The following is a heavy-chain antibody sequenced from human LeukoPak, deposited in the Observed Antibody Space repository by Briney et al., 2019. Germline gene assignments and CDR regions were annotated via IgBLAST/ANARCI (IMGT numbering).Heavy chain of an antibody. CDR3: ARRIAAAAAPYYFDY. J-gene: IGHJ4*02. CDR1: GITFSNYA. Sequence: PGGSLRLSCVASGITFSNYAVSWVRKAPEKGLDWVSVISGSAHKIRYADSVKGRFTISRDNAKNTLYLQMNSLRAEDTAVYYCARRIAAAAAPYYFDYWGQGTLVTVSS. D-gene: IGHD6-13*01. CDR2: ISGSAHKI. V-gene: IGHV3-23*01.